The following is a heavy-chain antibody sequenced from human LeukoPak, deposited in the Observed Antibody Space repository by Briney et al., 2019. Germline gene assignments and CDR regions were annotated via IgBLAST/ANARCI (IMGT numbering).Heavy chain of an antibody. Sequence: GGSLRLSCAASGFTFSSYWMSWVRQAPGKGLEWVANIKQDGSEKYYVDSVKGRFTISRDNAKNSLYLRMNSLRTEDTALYYCAKDIGSILGGRGPFDYWGQGTLVTVSS. V-gene: IGHV3-7*03. D-gene: IGHD1-26*01. CDR1: GFTFSSYW. CDR2: IKQDGSEK. CDR3: AKDIGSILGGRGPFDY. J-gene: IGHJ4*02.